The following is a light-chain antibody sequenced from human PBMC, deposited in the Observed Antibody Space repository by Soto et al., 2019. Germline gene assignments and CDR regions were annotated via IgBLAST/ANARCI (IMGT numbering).Light chain of an antibody. CDR1: QGISNA. Sequence: AIQLTQSPYSLSASIGVRVTITCRASQGISNALAWYQQNSGKPPKLLIYDASTLEIGVSSRFSGSASGTDFTLTINGHQPEDFANDYSQQFSAYPFTFGPGTKVDV. V-gene: IGKV1-13*02. CDR3: QQFSAYPFT. CDR2: DAS. J-gene: IGKJ3*01.